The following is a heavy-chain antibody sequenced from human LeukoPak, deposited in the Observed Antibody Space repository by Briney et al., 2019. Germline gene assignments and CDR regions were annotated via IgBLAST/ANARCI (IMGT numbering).Heavy chain of an antibody. CDR1: GGSISSTNNY. J-gene: IGHJ4*02. Sequence: SETLSLTCTVSGGSISSTNNYWGWIRQPPGKGLEWIGTISYSGGTYYNPSLKSRVTISIDTSKTQFSLELSSVTATDTAVYYCARHFDYWGQGTLVTVSS. CDR3: ARHFDY. CDR2: ISYSGGT. V-gene: IGHV4-39*01.